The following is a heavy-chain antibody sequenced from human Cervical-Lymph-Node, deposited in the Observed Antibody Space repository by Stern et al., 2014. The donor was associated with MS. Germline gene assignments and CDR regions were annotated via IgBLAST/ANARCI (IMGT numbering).Heavy chain of an antibody. J-gene: IGHJ5*02. CDR1: GDSVNSETYF. D-gene: IGHD5-12*01. CDR3: ARLSRYSRSSWFDP. V-gene: IGHV4-61*01. Sequence: QVQLQASGPGLVTASETLSLTCTVFGDSVNSETYFWSWIRQPPGKGLEWIGYVYYSGTTNYNPPLESRVTISVDTSRNQFSLRLNSVTAADTAVYYCARLSRYSRSSWFDPWGQGTLVTVSS. CDR2: VYYSGTT.